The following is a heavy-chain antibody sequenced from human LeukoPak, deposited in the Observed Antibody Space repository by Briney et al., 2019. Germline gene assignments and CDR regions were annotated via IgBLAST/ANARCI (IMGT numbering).Heavy chain of an antibody. V-gene: IGHV1-18*01. CDR2: ISPNNGNT. J-gene: IGHJ4*02. CDR3: ARNIAVIGSKEDY. Sequence: VASVTVSCKASGGTFSSYAISWVRQAPGQGLEWVGWISPNNGNTKYAQKLQGRITLTTDTSTSTAYMELRSLRSDDTAVYYCARNIAVIGSKEDYWGQGTLVTVSS. CDR1: GGTFSSYA. D-gene: IGHD6-19*01.